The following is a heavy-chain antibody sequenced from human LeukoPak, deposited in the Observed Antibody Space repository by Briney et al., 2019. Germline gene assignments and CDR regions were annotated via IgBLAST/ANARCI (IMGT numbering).Heavy chain of an antibody. D-gene: IGHD6-19*01. CDR1: GGSISSSSYY. CDR2: IYYSGST. CDR3: ARLSIAVAIFDY. J-gene: IGHJ4*02. V-gene: IGHV4-39*01. Sequence: SETLSLTCIVSGGSISSSSYYWGWIRQPPGKGLEWIGSIYYSGSTYYNPSLKSRVTISVDTSKNQFSLKLSSVTAADTAVYYCARLSIAVAIFDYWGQGTLVTVSS.